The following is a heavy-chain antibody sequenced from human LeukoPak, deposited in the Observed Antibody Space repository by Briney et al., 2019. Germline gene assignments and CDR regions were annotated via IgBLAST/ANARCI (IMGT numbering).Heavy chain of an antibody. J-gene: IGHJ4*02. CDR3: AKKGATTGDFDY. V-gene: IGHV3-7*03. CDR2: INQDGTEK. CDR1: GFTFSSYA. Sequence: GGSLRLSCAASGFTFSSYAMSWVRQAPGKGLEWVATINQDGTEKYYVDSVNGRFTISRDNAKKSLYLQMNSLRAEDTAVYYCAKKGATTGDFDYWGQGTLVTVSS. D-gene: IGHD1-26*01.